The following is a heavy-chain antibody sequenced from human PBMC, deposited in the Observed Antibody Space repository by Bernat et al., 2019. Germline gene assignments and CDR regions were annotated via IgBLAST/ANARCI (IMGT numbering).Heavy chain of an antibody. V-gene: IGHV3-23*01. CDR2: CGPGHEK. CDR1: GFNFADFA. D-gene: IGHD6-13*01. Sequence: DVHLLESGGGLIQPGGSLRLPCAAPGFNFADFAMSWVRQAPGKGLEWVSVCGPGHEKYYVDSVKGRFTIFRDSSKNTLSLQMDNLRVEDTAVYYCAKQRGSTYGEFHFDSWGQGTLVTVSA. CDR3: AKQRGSTYGEFHFDS. J-gene: IGHJ4*02.